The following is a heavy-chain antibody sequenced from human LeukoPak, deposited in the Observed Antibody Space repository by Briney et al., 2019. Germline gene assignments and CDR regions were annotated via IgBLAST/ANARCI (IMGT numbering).Heavy chain of an antibody. J-gene: IGHJ4*02. CDR2: IEPSGST. Sequence: SETLSLTCTVSGASIRNYYWSWIRQPAGKGLEWIGRIEPSGSTKYNPSLKSRVTMSVDTSKNQFSLKLNSVTAADTAVYYCAKEGAAPGPDFVSWGQGTLVIVSS. V-gene: IGHV4-4*07. CDR3: AKEGAAPGPDFVS. D-gene: IGHD6-13*01. CDR1: GASIRNYY.